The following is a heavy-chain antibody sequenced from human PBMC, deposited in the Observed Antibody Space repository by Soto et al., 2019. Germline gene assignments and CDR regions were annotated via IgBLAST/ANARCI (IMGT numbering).Heavy chain of an antibody. V-gene: IGHV3-30*18. CDR1: GFAFSTYG. CDR3: AKDVGAWSDS. CDR2: ISYDGTDK. J-gene: IGHJ5*02. Sequence: QVHLVESGGGVAQPGRSLTISCVGSGFAFSTYGMHWVRQAPAKGLEWVALISYDGTDKYYADSVKGRFSISRDNSKQTLSLQMDSLRTEDTAVYYCAKDVGAWSDSWGQGTLVNVSS. D-gene: IGHD6-19*01.